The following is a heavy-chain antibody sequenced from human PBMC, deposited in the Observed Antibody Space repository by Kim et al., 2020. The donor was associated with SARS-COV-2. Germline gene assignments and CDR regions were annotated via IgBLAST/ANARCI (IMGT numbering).Heavy chain of an antibody. CDR3: AKDRSHDGSGYYYT. D-gene: IGHD3-22*01. Sequence: GGSLRLSCAASGFTFSTYAMSWVRQAPGKGLEWVSSITGNGGRTYYADSVKGRFTISRDNSKDTLYMQMNSLRADDRAVYYCAKDRSHDGSGYYYTWGQGTLVTVSS. V-gene: IGHV3-23*01. J-gene: IGHJ5*02. CDR1: GFTFSTYA. CDR2: ITGNGGRT.